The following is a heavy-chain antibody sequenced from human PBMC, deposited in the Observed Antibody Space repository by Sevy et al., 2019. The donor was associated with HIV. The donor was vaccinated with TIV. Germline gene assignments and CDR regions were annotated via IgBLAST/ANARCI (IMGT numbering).Heavy chain of an antibody. J-gene: IGHJ4*02. CDR1: GFTFSSYT. CDR3: ARDHNWAFDY. Sequence: GESLKISCAASGFTFSSYTMNWVRQAPGKGLEWVSFITTSGNAMFYADSVKGRFTISRDNARDSLFLQMNSLTAEDTAIYYCARDHNWAFDYWGQGILVTVSS. CDR2: ITTSGNAM. V-gene: IGHV3-48*01. D-gene: IGHD3-16*01.